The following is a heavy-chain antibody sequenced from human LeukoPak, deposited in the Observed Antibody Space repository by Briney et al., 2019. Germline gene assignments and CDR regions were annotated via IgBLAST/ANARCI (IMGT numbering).Heavy chain of an antibody. CDR3: AKARSLHTDDAFDI. V-gene: IGHV3-30*02. Sequence: GGSLRLSCAASGFTFSTYGMHWVRQAPGKGLEWVAFIRYDGSNKYYADSVKGRFTISRDNSKNTLSLQMNSLRAEDTAVYYCAKARSLHTDDAFDIWGQGTMVTVSS. D-gene: IGHD2-2*02. CDR1: GFTFSTYG. J-gene: IGHJ3*02. CDR2: IRYDGSNK.